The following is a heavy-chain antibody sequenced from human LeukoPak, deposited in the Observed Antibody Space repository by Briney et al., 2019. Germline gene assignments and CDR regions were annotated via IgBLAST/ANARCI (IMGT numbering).Heavy chain of an antibody. J-gene: IGHJ4*02. V-gene: IGHV4-39*07. CDR1: GGSISSSSYY. CDR2: IYYSGST. CDR3: ARAHGIAAAGHFDY. Sequence: PSETLSLTCTVSGGSISSSSYYWGWIRQPPGKGLEWIGSIYYSGSTYYNPSLKSRVTISVDTSKNQFSLKLSSVTAADMAVYYCARAHGIAAAGHFDYWGQGTLVTVSS. D-gene: IGHD6-13*01.